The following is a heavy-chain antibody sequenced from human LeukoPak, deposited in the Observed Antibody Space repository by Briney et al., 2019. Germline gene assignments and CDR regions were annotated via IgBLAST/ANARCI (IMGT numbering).Heavy chain of an antibody. D-gene: IGHD2-2*01. CDR2: INPNSGGT. CDR1: GYTFTGYY. J-gene: IGHJ4*02. Sequence: ASVKVSCKASGYTFTGYYMHWVRQAPGQGLKWMGWINPNSGGTNYAQKFQGRVTMTRDTSISTAYMELSRLRSDDTAVYYCARTTMVYGIVVVPAAPDYWGQGTLVTVSS. V-gene: IGHV1-2*02. CDR3: ARTTMVYGIVVVPAAPDY.